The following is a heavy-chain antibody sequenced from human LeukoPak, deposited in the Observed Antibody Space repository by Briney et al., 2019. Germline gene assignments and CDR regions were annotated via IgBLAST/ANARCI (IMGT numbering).Heavy chain of an antibody. CDR2: ISGSGGST. V-gene: IGHV3-23*01. Sequence: GGSLRLSCAASGFTFSSYAMSWVRQAPGKGLEWVSAISGSGGSTYYADSVKGRFTISRDNSKSTLYLQMNSLRAEDTAVYYCAMGYGDEEYNWFDPWGQGTLVTVSS. D-gene: IGHD4-17*01. J-gene: IGHJ5*02. CDR1: GFTFSSYA. CDR3: AMGYGDEEYNWFDP.